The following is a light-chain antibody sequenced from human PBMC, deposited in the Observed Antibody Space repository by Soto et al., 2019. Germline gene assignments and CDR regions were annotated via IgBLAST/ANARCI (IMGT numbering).Light chain of an antibody. CDR2: AAS. V-gene: IGKV3-20*01. CDR3: HQYGSSPST. J-gene: IGKJ4*01. CDR1: QSVSNSY. Sequence: ENVLTQSPGTLSLSPGERATLSCRASQSVSNSYLAWYQQKPGQAPRLLIYAASSRATGIPDRFSGSGSGTDFPLTISSLEPEDFAVYYCHQYGSSPSTFGRGTKVEIK.